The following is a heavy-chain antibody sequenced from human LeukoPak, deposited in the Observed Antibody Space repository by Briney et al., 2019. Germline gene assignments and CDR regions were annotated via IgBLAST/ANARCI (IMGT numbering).Heavy chain of an antibody. D-gene: IGHD3-10*01. J-gene: IGHJ4*02. CDR2: ISSGSSAI. CDR1: GFTFTTYS. Sequence: GGSLRLSCEASGFTFTTYSMTWVRQAPGKGLEWVSIISSGSSAIFSADALKGRFTISRDNAKNSLDLQMNSLRVEDTGIYYCVKVAKYYYGSETYYFFEHWGQGTPVTASS. CDR3: VKVAKYYYGSETYYFFEH. V-gene: IGHV3-21*01.